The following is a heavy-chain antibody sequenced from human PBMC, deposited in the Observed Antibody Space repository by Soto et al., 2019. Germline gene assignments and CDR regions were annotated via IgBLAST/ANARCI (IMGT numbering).Heavy chain of an antibody. CDR3: AVLSIAAVVDF. Sequence: EEQLVESGGGLVQPGGYLRLSCAASGFIFSNFWINWVRQAPGKGLERVANINQDGSEKYYVDSVKGRFTISRDNAKNSLYLQMNSLRAEDTAVYYCAVLSIAAVVDFWGQGTLVTVSS. CDR2: INQDGSEK. D-gene: IGHD6-25*01. V-gene: IGHV3-7*01. J-gene: IGHJ4*02. CDR1: GFIFSNFW.